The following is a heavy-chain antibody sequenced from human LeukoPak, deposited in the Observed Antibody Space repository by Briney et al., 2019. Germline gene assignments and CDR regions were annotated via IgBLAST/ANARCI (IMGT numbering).Heavy chain of an antibody. V-gene: IGHV4-39*01. CDR2: IYYSGST. J-gene: IGHJ4*02. CDR1: GGSISSSSYY. Sequence: SETLSLTRTVSGGSISSSSYYWGWIRQPPGKGLEWIGSIYYSGSTYYNPSLKSRVTISVDTSKNQFSLKLSSVTAADTAVYYCATVLAAAGDCWGQGTLVTVSS. D-gene: IGHD6-13*01. CDR3: ATVLAAAGDC.